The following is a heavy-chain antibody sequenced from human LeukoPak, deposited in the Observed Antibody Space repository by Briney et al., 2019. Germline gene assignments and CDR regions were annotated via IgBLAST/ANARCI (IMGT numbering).Heavy chain of an antibody. CDR1: VGSFSGYY. Sequence: SETLSLTCAVYVGSFSGYYWSWIRQPPGKGLEWIGEINHSGSTNYNPSLKSRVTISVDTSKNQFSLKLSSVTAADTAVYYCARDRYYYDSSGYYRLDYWGQGTLVTVSS. CDR2: INHSGST. CDR3: ARDRYYYDSSGYYRLDY. V-gene: IGHV4-34*01. J-gene: IGHJ4*02. D-gene: IGHD3-22*01.